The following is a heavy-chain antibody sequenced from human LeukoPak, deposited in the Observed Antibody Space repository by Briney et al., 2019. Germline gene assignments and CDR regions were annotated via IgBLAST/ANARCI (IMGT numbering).Heavy chain of an antibody. V-gene: IGHV4-59*08. CDR2: IHYSGST. J-gene: IGHJ4*02. CDR3: ARGRVGSGLKFDY. CDR1: GGSISSYY. D-gene: IGHD2-15*01. Sequence: SETLSLTCTVSGGSISSYYWSWIRQPPGKGLEWIGYIHYSGSTNYNPSLKSRVTISVDTSKNQFSLKLSSVTAADTAVYYCARGRVGSGLKFDYWGQGTLVTVSS.